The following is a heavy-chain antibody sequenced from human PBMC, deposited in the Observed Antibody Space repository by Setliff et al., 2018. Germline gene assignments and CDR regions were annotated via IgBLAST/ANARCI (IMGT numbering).Heavy chain of an antibody. CDR3: ANHNPARRALNGTPLDN. CDR2: IKGDGSDE. J-gene: IGHJ4*02. V-gene: IGHV3-7*03. D-gene: IGHD3-9*01. CDR1: GFSFSLYW. Sequence: PGGSLRLSCTASGFSFSLYWMSWLRQAPGKGLEWVASIKGDGSDEYYLGSVRGRFTSSRDNSKNTLYLQMRSLRAEDTAIYYCANHNPARRALNGTPLDNWGQGTLVTVSS.